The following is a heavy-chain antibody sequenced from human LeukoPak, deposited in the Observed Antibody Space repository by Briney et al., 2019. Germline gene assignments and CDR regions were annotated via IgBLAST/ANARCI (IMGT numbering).Heavy chain of an antibody. J-gene: IGHJ4*02. CDR1: GFTFSGSA. V-gene: IGHV3-73*01. CDR3: TRLVGDSGSYYGDY. Sequence: GGSLRLSCAASGFTFSGSAMHWVRQASGKGLEWVGCIRSKTNSYATAYAASVRGRFTISRDDSKNTAYLQMNSLKTEDTAVYYCTRLVGDSGSYYGDYWGQGTLVTVSS. D-gene: IGHD3-22*01. CDR2: IRSKTNSYAT.